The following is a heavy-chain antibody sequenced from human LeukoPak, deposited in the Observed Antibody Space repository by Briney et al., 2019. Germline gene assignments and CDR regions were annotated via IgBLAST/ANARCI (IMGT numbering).Heavy chain of an antibody. CDR1: GGSINNYY. CDR2: IYSSGST. D-gene: IGHD6-13*01. Sequence: SETLSLTCTVSGGSINNYYWSWIRQPAGKGLEWIGLIYSSGSTNYNPSLKSRVTISVDTSKNQFSLKLSSVTAADTAVYYCARHSSSWFLGSRVFDYWGQGTLVTVSS. J-gene: IGHJ4*02. V-gene: IGHV4-4*07. CDR3: ARHSSSWFLGSRVFDY.